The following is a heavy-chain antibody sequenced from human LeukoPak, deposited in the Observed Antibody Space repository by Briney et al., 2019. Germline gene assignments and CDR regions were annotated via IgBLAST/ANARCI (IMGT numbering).Heavy chain of an antibody. D-gene: IGHD5-24*01. J-gene: IGHJ4*02. CDR2: IGIDSGNT. CDR3: ARDYKYAFDT. Sequence: GGSLRLSCAASGFTFRDYSLNWVRQAPGKGLAWISYIGIDSGNTNYADSVKGRFTISGDKAKNSLYLQMNSLRVEDTTVYYCARDYKYAFDTWGQGTLVTVSS. CDR1: GFTFRDYS. V-gene: IGHV3-48*01.